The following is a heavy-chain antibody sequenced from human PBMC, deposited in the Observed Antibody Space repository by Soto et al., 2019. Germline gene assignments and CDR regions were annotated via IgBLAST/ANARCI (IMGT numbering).Heavy chain of an antibody. CDR3: ARHAGSLLWFGEAFDI. D-gene: IGHD3-10*01. J-gene: IGHJ3*02. Sequence: SETLSLTCTVSGGSISSSSYYWGWIRQPPGKGLEWIGSIYYSGSTYYNRSLKSRVTISVDTSKNQFSLRLSSVTAADTAVYYCARHAGSLLWFGEAFDIWGQGTMVTVSS. V-gene: IGHV4-39*01. CDR2: IYYSGST. CDR1: GGSISSSSYY.